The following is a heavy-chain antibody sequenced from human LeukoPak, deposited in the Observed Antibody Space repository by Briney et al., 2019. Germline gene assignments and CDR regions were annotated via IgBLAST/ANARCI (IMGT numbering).Heavy chain of an antibody. V-gene: IGHV3-30*02. CDR2: IRYDGSNK. CDR1: GFTFSGSG. Sequence: GGSLRLSCAASGFTFSGSGMHWVRQAPGKGLEWVTFIRYDGSNKYYTDSVKGRFTISRDNSKNTLYLQMDSLRAEDTAVYYCARDYAFWSGYYSPTRGYFGYWGQGTLVTVSS. D-gene: IGHD3-3*01. J-gene: IGHJ4*02. CDR3: ARDYAFWSGYYSPTRGYFGY.